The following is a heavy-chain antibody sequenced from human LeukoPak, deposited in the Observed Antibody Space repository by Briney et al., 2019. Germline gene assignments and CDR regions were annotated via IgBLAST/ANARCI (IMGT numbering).Heavy chain of an antibody. D-gene: IGHD3-10*01. J-gene: IGHJ3*02. CDR3: ATCRLWFGPDDAFDI. CDR2: IYSGGST. V-gene: IGHV3-66*01. Sequence: GGSLRLSCAASGFTVSSNYMSWVRQAPGKGLEWVSVIYSGGSTYYADSVKGRFTISRDNSKNTLYLQMNSLRAEDTAVYYCATCRLWFGPDDAFDIWGQGTMVTVSS. CDR1: GFTVSSNY.